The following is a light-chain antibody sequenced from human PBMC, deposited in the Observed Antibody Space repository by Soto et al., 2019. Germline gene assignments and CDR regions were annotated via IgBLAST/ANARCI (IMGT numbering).Light chain of an antibody. J-gene: IGLJ2*01. V-gene: IGLV2-14*01. Sequence: QSALTQPASVSGSPGQSITISCTGTSSDVGGYNYVSWYQQHPGKAPKLMIYDVSNRPSGVSNRFSGSKSGNTASLTISGLQSKDEDDYYCSSYTSSSTVVVGGGTKLTVL. CDR2: DVS. CDR3: SSYTSSSTVV. CDR1: SSDVGGYNY.